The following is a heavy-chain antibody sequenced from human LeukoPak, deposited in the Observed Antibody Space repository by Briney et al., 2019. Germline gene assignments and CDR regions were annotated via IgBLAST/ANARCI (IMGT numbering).Heavy chain of an antibody. J-gene: IGHJ4*02. V-gene: IGHV4-59*01. Sequence: SETLSLTCTVSGGSISSYYWSWIRQPAGKGLEWIGYIYYSGSTNYNPSLKSRVTISVDTSKNQFSLKLSSVTAADTAVYYCARGWYSSGWYVPHYFDYWGQGTLVTVSS. CDR2: IYYSGST. CDR3: ARGWYSSGWYVPHYFDY. CDR1: GGSISSYY. D-gene: IGHD6-19*01.